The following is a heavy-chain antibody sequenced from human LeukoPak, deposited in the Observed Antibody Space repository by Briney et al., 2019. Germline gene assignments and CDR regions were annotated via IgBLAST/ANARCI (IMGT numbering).Heavy chain of an antibody. Sequence: ALVKVSCKASGYSFINFGINWVRQAPGQGLEWMGWVSPYNGNSHYTRKFQGRVTMTTDTSTSTAYMELRSLRADDTAVYYCARSTRKTYCSGGSCFPDYWGQGALVTVSS. CDR3: ARSTRKTYCSGGSCFPDY. D-gene: IGHD2-15*01. CDR1: GYSFINFG. J-gene: IGHJ4*02. V-gene: IGHV1-18*01. CDR2: VSPYNGNS.